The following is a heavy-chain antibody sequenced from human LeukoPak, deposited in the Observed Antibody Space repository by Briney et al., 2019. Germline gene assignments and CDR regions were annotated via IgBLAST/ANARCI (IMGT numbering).Heavy chain of an antibody. CDR3: ARADTVDTDYYYYYMDV. D-gene: IGHD5-18*01. CDR2: IYYSGST. V-gene: IGHV4-59*12. CDR1: GGSISSYY. Sequence: SETLSLTCTVSGGSISSYYWSWIRQPPGKGLEWIGYIYYSGSTNYNPSLKSRVTISVDTSKNQFSLKLSSVTAADTAVYYCARADTVDTDYYYYYMDVWGKGTTVTVSS. J-gene: IGHJ6*03.